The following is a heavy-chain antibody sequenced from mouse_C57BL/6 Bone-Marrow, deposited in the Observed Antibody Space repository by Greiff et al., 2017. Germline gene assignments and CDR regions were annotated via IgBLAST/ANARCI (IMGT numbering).Heavy chain of an antibody. J-gene: IGHJ1*03. D-gene: IGHD2-2*01. CDR1: GYAFTNYL. Sequence: QVQLQQSGAELVRPGTSVKVSCKASGYAFTNYLIEWVKQRPGQGLEWIGVINPGSGGTNYNEKFKGKATLTADKSSSTAYMQLSSLTSEDSAVYFCSRSGYDWVVWGTGTTVTVSS. V-gene: IGHV1-54*01. CDR3: SRSGYDWVV. CDR2: INPGSGGT.